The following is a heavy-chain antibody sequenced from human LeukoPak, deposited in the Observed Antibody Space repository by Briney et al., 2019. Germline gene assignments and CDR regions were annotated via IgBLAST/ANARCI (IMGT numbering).Heavy chain of an antibody. D-gene: IGHD3-22*01. Sequence: GGSLRLSPAPSLFTVSSNYMSSVRHAPEKGLGRVCVISRGCSTYYADSVKGRFTISRDNSKNTLYLQMNSLRAEDTAVYYCARGYYYDSSGPTDYWGQGTLVTVSS. CDR3: ARGYYYDSSGPTDY. J-gene: IGHJ4*02. CDR1: LFTVSSNY. V-gene: IGHV3-66*01. CDR2: ISRGCST.